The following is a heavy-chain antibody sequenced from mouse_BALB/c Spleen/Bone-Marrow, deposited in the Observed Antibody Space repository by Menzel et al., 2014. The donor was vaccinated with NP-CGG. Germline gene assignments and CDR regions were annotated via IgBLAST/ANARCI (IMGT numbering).Heavy chain of an antibody. V-gene: IGHV1S130*01. CDR1: GYTFTSSW. CDR2: IHPNSGNT. Sequence: VQLQQSGSVLVRPGASVKLSCKTSGYTFTSSWIHWAKQRPGQGLEWIGEIHPNSGNTNYNEKLKDKATLTVDTSSRTAYVDLSSLTSEDSSVFYCARAGGNYEDKLMDDGGQGTSVTVSS. D-gene: IGHD2-1*01. J-gene: IGHJ4*01. CDR3: ARAGGNYEDKLMDD.